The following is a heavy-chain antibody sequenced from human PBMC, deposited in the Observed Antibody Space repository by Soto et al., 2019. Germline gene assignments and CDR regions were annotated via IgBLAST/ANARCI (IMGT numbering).Heavy chain of an antibody. CDR1: GYTFTSYA. CDR3: ARSRVYCTNGVCYTTHYYYYGMDV. CDR2: INAGNGNT. Sequence: ASVKVSCKASGYTFTSYAMHWVRQAPGQRLEWMGWINAGNGNTKYSQKFQGRVTITRDTSASTAYMELSSLRSEDTAVYYCARSRVYCTNGVCYTTHYYYYGMDVWGQGTTVTVSS. D-gene: IGHD2-8*01. J-gene: IGHJ6*02. V-gene: IGHV1-3*01.